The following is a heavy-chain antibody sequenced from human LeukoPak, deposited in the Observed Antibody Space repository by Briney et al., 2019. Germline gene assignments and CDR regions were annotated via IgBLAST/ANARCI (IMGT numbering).Heavy chain of an antibody. CDR2: INYNGDNK. V-gene: IGHV3-53*01. Sequence: GGSLRLSCAASGFTVSNNFMSWVRQAPGKGLEWVSIINYNGDNKYYADSVQGRFTISRDNSENTVYLQMNSLRAEDTAIYYCAKDGHCPGALCPTQIAVAGYNDNWGQGTLVTVSS. J-gene: IGHJ4*02. D-gene: IGHD6-19*01. CDR3: AKDGHCPGALCPTQIAVAGYNDN. CDR1: GFTVSNNF.